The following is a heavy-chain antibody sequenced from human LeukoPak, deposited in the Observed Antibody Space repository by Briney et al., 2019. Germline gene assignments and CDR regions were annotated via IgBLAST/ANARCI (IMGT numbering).Heavy chain of an antibody. V-gene: IGHV4-38-2*02. CDR2: VYHSGT. D-gene: IGHD6-19*01. Sequence: SETLSLTCTVSGYSIGTGHYWAWIRQPPGKGLEWIGCVYHSGTYYKSSLTSRVTISMDTSKNQFSLKLTSVTAADTAVYYCARAPYSSGWYAAYYYYYGMDVWGQGTTVTVSS. CDR1: GYSIGTGHY. CDR3: ARAPYSSGWYAAYYYYYGMDV. J-gene: IGHJ6*02.